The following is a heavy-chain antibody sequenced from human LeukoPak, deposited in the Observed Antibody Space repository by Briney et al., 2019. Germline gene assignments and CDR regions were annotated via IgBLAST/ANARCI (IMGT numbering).Heavy chain of an antibody. CDR3: AKAPVTTCSGAYCYPFDY. CDR2: ISGSDAGT. Sequence: GGSLRLSCAASGFTFNNYAMSWVRQAPGKGLEWVSAISGSDAGTYYADSVKGRFTISRDSSKNTLYLQMNSLRAEDAAVYYCAKAPVTTCSGAYCYPFDYWGQGTLVTVSS. J-gene: IGHJ4*02. V-gene: IGHV3-23*01. D-gene: IGHD2-15*01. CDR1: GFTFNNYA.